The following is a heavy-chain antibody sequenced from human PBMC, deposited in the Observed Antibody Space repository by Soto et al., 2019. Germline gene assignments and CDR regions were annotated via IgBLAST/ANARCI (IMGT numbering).Heavy chain of an antibody. J-gene: IGHJ4*02. CDR3: ARRPYCSGGSCYSLAY. V-gene: IGHV1-8*01. D-gene: IGHD2-15*01. Sequence: ASVKVSCKASGYTFTSYYINWVRQATGQGLEWMGWMNPNSGNTGYAQKFQGRVTMTRNTSISTAYMELSSLRSEDTAVYYCARRPYCSGGSCYSLAYWGQGTLVTVSS. CDR2: MNPNSGNT. CDR1: GYTFTSYY.